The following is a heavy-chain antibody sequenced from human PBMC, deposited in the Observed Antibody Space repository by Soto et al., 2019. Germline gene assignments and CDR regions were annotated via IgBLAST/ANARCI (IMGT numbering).Heavy chain of an antibody. CDR2: IWYDGSSK. J-gene: IGHJ6*02. V-gene: IGHV3-33*01. D-gene: IGHD3-10*01. CDR1: GFTFSSYG. CDR3: ARSGSGSNYCYGVDV. Sequence: QVQLVESGGGVVQPGRSLRLSCAASGFTFSSYGMQWVRQAPGKGLEWVTVIWYDGSSKYYVESVKGRFTISRDNSMNMLYLQMNSLRVEDTAVYYCARSGSGSNYCYGVDVWGQGTTVIVSS.